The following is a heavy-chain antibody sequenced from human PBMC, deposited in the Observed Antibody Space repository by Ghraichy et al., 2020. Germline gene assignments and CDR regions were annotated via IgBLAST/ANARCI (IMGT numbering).Heavy chain of an antibody. Sequence: GGSLRLSCAASGLTFRSYSMNWVRQAPGKGLEWVSAIDSSSTYIYYADSVKGPFTISRDNAKNSLYQQMNSMRAEDTAVYYCARDTRAVAGARGYYYYMDVWGKGTTVTVSS. CDR2: IDSSSTYI. CDR1: GLTFRSYS. V-gene: IGHV3-21*01. CDR3: ARDTRAVAGARGYYYYMDV. J-gene: IGHJ6*03. D-gene: IGHD6-19*01.